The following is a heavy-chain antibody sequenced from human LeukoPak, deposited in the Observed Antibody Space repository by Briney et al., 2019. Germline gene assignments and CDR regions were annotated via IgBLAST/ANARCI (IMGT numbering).Heavy chain of an antibody. D-gene: IGHD3-10*01. J-gene: IGHJ4*02. CDR3: ARHVGYYGSGSYLTYFDY. V-gene: IGHV4-34*01. CDR2: INHSGST. CDR1: GGSFSGYY. Sequence: SETLSLTCAVYGGSFSGYYWSWIRQPPGKGLEWIGEINHSGSTNYNPSLKSRVTISVDTSKNQFSLKLSSVTAADTAVYYCARHVGYYGSGSYLTYFDYWGQGTLVTVSS.